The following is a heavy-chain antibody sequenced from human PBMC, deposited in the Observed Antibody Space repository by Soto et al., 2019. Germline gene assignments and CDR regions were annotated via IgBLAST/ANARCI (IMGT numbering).Heavy chain of an antibody. CDR1: GGSISSSSYY. D-gene: IGHD4-4*01. CDR3: VTGRGKAVNFAY. V-gene: IGHV4-39*01. CDR2: IYYSGST. Sequence: SETLSLSCTVSGGSISSSSYYWGWIRQPPGKGLEWIGSIYYSGSTYYNPSLKSRVTISVDTSKNQFSLKLSSVTAADTAVYYCVTGRGKAVNFAYGGQGTLVPVSS. J-gene: IGHJ4*02.